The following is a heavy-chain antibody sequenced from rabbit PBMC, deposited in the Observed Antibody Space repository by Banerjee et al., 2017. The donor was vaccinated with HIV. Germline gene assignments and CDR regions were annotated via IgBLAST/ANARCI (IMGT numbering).Heavy chain of an antibody. CDR2: INTSSGNT. J-gene: IGHJ3*01. D-gene: IGHD4-1*01. Sequence: QEHLVESGGGLVQPEGSLTLTCTASGFSFSNKYVMCWVRQAPGKGLEWIACINTSSGNTVYATWAKGRFTISRTSSTTVALQMTSLTAADTATYFCVRHNSGLRLWGQGTLVTVS. CDR1: GFSFSNKYV. V-gene: IGHV1S45*01. CDR3: VRHNSGLRL.